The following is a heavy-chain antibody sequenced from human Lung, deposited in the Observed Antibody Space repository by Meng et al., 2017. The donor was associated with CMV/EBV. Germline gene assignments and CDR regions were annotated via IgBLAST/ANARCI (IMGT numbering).Heavy chain of an antibody. CDR3: VRDWECIARSDFFDI. V-gene: IGHV1-18*01. Sequence: ASVXVSXXASGYTFSSYGISWVRQAPGQGLEWMGWVSGCDGETNYAQEIEGRVTMTTDTSTSTVYMELRSLRSDDTAVYYCVRDWECIARSDFFDIWGQGTTVTVSS. CDR1: GYTFSSYG. J-gene: IGHJ3*02. CDR2: VSGCDGET. D-gene: IGHD1-26*01.